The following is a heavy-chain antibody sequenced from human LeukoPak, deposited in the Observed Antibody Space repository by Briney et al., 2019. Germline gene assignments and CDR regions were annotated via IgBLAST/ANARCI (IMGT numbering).Heavy chain of an antibody. CDR2: IRGKANSYAT. CDR3: TCGSGWYSPDY. D-gene: IGHD6-13*01. J-gene: IGHJ4*02. V-gene: IGHV3-73*01. Sequence: GGSLKLSCAAAGFNCFDSVMHGVRQDSGEGLEEGSRIRGKANSYATVYAASVKGRFTISRDDSKNTAYLQMNSLKTEDTAVYYCTCGSGWYSPDYWGQGTLVTVSS. CDR1: GFNCFDSV.